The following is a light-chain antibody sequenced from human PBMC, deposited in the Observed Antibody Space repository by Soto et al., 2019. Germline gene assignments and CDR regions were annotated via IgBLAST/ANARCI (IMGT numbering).Light chain of an antibody. V-gene: IGKV4-1*01. CDR1: QTVFYSSNNKND. Sequence: DIVMTQSPDSLAVSLGERATINCKSSQTVFYSSNNKNDLAWYQQKPRQPPKLLIYWASTRESGVPDRFSGSRSGTDFTLTISSLQAEDVAVYYCQQYYSTPPTFGQGTKVEIK. J-gene: IGKJ1*01. CDR3: QQYYSTPPT. CDR2: WAS.